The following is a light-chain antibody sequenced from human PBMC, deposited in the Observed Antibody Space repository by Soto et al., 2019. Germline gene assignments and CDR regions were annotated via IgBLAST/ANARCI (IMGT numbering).Light chain of an antibody. CDR3: QQYGSSPRT. CDR2: GAS. V-gene: IGKV3-20*01. Sequence: EIVLTQSPGTLSLSPGERATLSCRASQSVSSSYLAWYQQKPGQAPRLLIYGASSRATGIPDRFSGSGSGTDFTLTISRLEPEDFAVYYCQQYGSSPRTFGQGTGGYQT. CDR1: QSVSSSY. J-gene: IGKJ1*01.